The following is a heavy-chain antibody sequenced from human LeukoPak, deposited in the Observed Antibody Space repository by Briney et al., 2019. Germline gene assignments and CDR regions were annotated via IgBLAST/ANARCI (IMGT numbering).Heavy chain of an antibody. V-gene: IGHV1-69*13. Sequence: GASVKVSCKASGGTFSSYAISWVRQAPGQGLEWMGGIIPIFGTANYAQKFQGRVTITADESTSTAYMELSSLRCEDTAVYYCARGSRSSWYGGYFDYWGQGTLVTVSS. J-gene: IGHJ4*02. CDR1: GGTFSSYA. CDR2: IIPIFGTA. CDR3: ARGSRSSWYGGYFDY. D-gene: IGHD6-13*01.